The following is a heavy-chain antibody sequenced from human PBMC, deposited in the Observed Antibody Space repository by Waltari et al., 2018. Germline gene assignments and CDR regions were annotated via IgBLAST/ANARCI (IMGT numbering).Heavy chain of an antibody. Sequence: QLQLQESGPGLVKPSETLSLTCTVSGGSISSSSYYWGWIRQPPGKGLEWIGSIYYSGSTYYNPSLKSRVTISVDTSKNQCSLKLSAVTAADTAVYYCASSRRSYYTGDYWGQGTLVTVSS. CDR1: GGSISSSSYY. J-gene: IGHJ4*02. CDR2: IYYSGST. V-gene: IGHV4-39*07. CDR3: ASSRRSYYTGDY. D-gene: IGHD3-10*01.